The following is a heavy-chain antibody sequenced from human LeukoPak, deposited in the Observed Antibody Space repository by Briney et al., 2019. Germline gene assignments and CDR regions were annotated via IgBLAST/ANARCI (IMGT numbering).Heavy chain of an antibody. V-gene: IGHV3-53*01. D-gene: IGHD1-1*01. Sequence: GGSLRLSCAASGFTVSINYMSWVRQAPGEGLEWVSVIYTTAKTFYADSVKGRFSISRDNSKNTVYLQMNSLRAEDTAVYYCAKVSPTGRAFDCWGQGTLVTVSS. CDR2: IYTTAKT. J-gene: IGHJ4*02. CDR3: AKVSPTGRAFDC. CDR1: GFTVSINY.